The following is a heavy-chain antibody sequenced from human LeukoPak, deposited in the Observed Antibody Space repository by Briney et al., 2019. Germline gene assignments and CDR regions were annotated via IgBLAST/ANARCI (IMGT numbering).Heavy chain of an antibody. D-gene: IGHD2-2*01. CDR2: ISYDGSNK. Sequence: PGGSLRLSCAASGFTFSSYAMHWVRQAPGKGLEWVAVISYDGSNKYYADSVKGRFTISRDNSKSTLYLQMNSLRAEDTAVYYCSKPDLSTSSPYYWGQGTLVTVSS. CDR1: GFTFSSYA. CDR3: SKPDLSTSSPYY. J-gene: IGHJ4*02. V-gene: IGHV3-30-3*02.